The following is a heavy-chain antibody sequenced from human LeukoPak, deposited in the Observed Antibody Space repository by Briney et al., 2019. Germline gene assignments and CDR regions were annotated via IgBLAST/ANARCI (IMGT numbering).Heavy chain of an antibody. CDR2: IYGGGNI. V-gene: IGHV3-53*01. D-gene: IGHD5-24*01. CDR1: GFTVSSNF. Sequence: GGSLRLSCAATGFTVSSNFMNWVRQAPGKGLEWVSVIYGGGNIYYADSVKGRFTISRDNSKNTLYLQMNSLRAEDTAVYYCARGAGYNYPYYFDYWGQGTLVTVSS. J-gene: IGHJ4*02. CDR3: ARGAGYNYPYYFDY.